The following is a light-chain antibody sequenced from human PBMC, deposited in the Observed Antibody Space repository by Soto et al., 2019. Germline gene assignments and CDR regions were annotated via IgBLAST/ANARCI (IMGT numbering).Light chain of an antibody. J-gene: IGLJ3*02. Sequence: QSVLTQPAAVSGSPGPSIIISCTGTSSDVGSYSLVSWYQHHPGKAPKLIIYEGTKRPSGVSNRFSGSKSGNTASLTISGLQAEDEADYSCCSYAGSSTWVFGGGTKLTVL. CDR1: SSDVGSYSL. V-gene: IGLV2-23*01. CDR2: EGT. CDR3: CSYAGSSTWV.